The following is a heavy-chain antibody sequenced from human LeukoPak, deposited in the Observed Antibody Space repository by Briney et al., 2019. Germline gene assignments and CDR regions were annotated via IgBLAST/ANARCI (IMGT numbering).Heavy chain of an antibody. D-gene: IGHD3-9*01. J-gene: IGHJ4*02. Sequence: SETLSLTCAVYGGSFSGYYWSWIRQPPGKGLEWIGEINHSGSTNYNPSLKSRATISVDTSKNQFSLKLTSVTAADTAVYFCARGEDFERYYLAYWGQGTLVTVSS. V-gene: IGHV4-34*01. CDR1: GGSFSGYY. CDR2: INHSGST. CDR3: ARGEDFERYYLAY.